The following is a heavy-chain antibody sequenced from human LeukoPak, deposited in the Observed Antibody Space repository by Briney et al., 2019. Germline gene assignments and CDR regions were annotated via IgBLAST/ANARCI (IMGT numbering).Heavy chain of an antibody. CDR2: IIPMLGTV. J-gene: IGHJ6*02. D-gene: IGHD1-26*01. CDR1: GGTFSSYA. V-gene: IGHV1-69*04. CDR3: ARDQKVGATPYFGMDV. Sequence: ASVKVSCKASGGTFSSYAINWVRQAPGQGLEWMGRIIPMLGTVNYAQKFQGRVTIIADKLTSTAYMELSSLRSEDTAVYYCARDQKVGATPYFGMDVWGQGTTVTVSS.